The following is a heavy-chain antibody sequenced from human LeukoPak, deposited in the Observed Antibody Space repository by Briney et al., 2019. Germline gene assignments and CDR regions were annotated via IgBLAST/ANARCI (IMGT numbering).Heavy chain of an antibody. CDR1: GFTFSSNA. D-gene: IGHD3-3*01. Sequence: GGSLRLSCAASGFTFSSNAMSWVRQAPGKGLEWVSAISGSGGSTYYADSVKGRFTISRGNSKNTLYLQMNSLRAEDTAVYYCAKGSWYYDFWSGSSYYYYGMDVWGQGTTVTVSS. CDR2: ISGSGGST. CDR3: AKGSWYYDFWSGSSYYYYGMDV. J-gene: IGHJ6*02. V-gene: IGHV3-23*01.